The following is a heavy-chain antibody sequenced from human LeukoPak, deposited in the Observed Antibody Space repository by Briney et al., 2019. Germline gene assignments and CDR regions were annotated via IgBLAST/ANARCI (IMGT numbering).Heavy chain of an antibody. D-gene: IGHD3-9*01. CDR2: ISYDGSNK. CDR1: GFTFSSYG. J-gene: IGHJ4*02. Sequence: PGRSLRLSCAASGFTFSSYGMHWVRQAPGKGLEWVAVISYDGSNKYYADSVKGRFTISRDNAKNSLYLQMNSLRAEDTAVYYCARTRRGPVYYDILAYYYFDYWGQGTLVTVSS. CDR3: ARTRRGPVYYDILAYYYFDY. V-gene: IGHV3-30*03.